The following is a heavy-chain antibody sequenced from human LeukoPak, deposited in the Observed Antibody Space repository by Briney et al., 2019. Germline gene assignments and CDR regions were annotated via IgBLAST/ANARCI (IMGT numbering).Heavy chain of an antibody. J-gene: IGHJ1*01. CDR1: GFTFSSYG. CDR3: AKDDSRAHFQH. CDR2: ISYDGTTK. Sequence: PGGSLRLSCAASGFTFSSYGMHWVRQAPGKGLEWVAIISYDGTTKYYGDSVKGRFTISRDNSKNTLFLEMHSLRGEDTAIYYCAKDDSRAHFQHWGPGTLVTVSS. D-gene: IGHD2-15*01. V-gene: IGHV3-30*18.